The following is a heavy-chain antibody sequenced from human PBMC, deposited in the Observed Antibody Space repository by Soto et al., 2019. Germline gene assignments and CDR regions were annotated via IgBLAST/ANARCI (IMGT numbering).Heavy chain of an antibody. Sequence: LGESLKISCKGSGYSFTSYWIGWVRQMPGKGLEWMGIIYPGDSDTRYSPSFQGQVTISADKSISTAYLQWSSLKASDTAMYYCARRPTYYYDSSAYGAFDIWGQGTMVTVSS. V-gene: IGHV5-51*01. J-gene: IGHJ3*02. CDR2: IYPGDSDT. D-gene: IGHD3-22*01. CDR1: GYSFTSYW. CDR3: ARRPTYYYDSSAYGAFDI.